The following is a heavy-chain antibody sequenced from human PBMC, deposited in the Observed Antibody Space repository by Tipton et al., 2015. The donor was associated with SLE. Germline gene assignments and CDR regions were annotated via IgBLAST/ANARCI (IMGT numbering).Heavy chain of an antibody. J-gene: IGHJ4*02. CDR1: GGSLSSPIFS. Sequence: TLSLTCTVSGGSLSSPIFSCGWIRPAPGKGLERIGTIDYTGRTYYNPTLNSRVPTSVDTSNNQFSLRLTSMTAADTAVYYCAGHRSGTLLQYYFDFWGQGTLVSVSS. CDR2: IDYTGRT. D-gene: IGHD5-24*01. V-gene: IGHV4-39*01. CDR3: AGHRSGTLLQYYFDF.